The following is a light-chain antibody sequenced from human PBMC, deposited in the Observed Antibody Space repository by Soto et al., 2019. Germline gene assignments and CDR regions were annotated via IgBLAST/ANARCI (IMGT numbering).Light chain of an antibody. V-gene: IGKV3D-15*01. Sequence: EIVMTQSPATLSVSPGERATLSCRASQSVSSNLAWYHQKPGQAPRLLIYGASTRATGIPARFSGSGSGTEFTLTISSLQPEDFAVYYCQQYDNWPPWTFGQGTKVDIK. CDR3: QQYDNWPPWT. CDR1: QSVSSN. CDR2: GAS. J-gene: IGKJ1*01.